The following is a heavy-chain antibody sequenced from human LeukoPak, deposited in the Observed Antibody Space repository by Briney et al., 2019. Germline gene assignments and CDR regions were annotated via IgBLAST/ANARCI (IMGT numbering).Heavy chain of an antibody. Sequence: ASVKVSCKASGYTFSDYYMHWVRQAPGQGLEWMGWINPNSGGTNYAQKFQGRVTMTRDTSISTAYMELSRLRSDDTAVYYCASTECSGGSCYSDYWGQGTLVTVSS. CDR3: ASTECSGGSCYSDY. J-gene: IGHJ4*02. V-gene: IGHV1-2*02. CDR2: INPNSGGT. CDR1: GYTFSDYY. D-gene: IGHD2-15*01.